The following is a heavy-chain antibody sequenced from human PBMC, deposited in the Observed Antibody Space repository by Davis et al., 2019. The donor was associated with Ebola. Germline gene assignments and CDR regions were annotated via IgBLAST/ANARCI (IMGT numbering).Heavy chain of an antibody. V-gene: IGHV1-8*01. CDR3: ARVPLRYSSGWSNRFDP. CDR2: MNPNSGNA. J-gene: IGHJ5*02. Sequence: ASVKVSCKASGYTFTSYDINWVRQATGQGLEWMGWMNPNSGNAGYAQKFQGRVTMTWNTSISTAYLELSGLKSEDTALYYCARVPLRYSSGWSNRFDPWGQGTLVTVSS. CDR1: GYTFTSYD. D-gene: IGHD6-19*01.